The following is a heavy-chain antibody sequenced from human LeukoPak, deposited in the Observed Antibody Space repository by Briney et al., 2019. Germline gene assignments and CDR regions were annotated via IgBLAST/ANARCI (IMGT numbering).Heavy chain of an antibody. CDR3: ARDSSYGLDV. J-gene: IGHJ6*02. CDR1: GFTFNRYW. CDR2: TYSDGSIT. Sequence: GGSLRLSCAASGFTFNRYWMHWVRQAPGKGLVWVSRTYSDGSITTYAASVKGRFTISRDNAKNALYLQMNSLRAEDTAVYYCARDSSYGLDVWGQGTTVTVSS. V-gene: IGHV3-74*01.